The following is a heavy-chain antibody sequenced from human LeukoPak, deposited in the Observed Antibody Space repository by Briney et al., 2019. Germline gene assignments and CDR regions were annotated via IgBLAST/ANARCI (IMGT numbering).Heavy chain of an antibody. J-gene: IGHJ3*02. D-gene: IGHD3-9*01. CDR2: ISSSSSYI. CDR1: GLTFSSYS. CDR3: ARDRRYYDILTGYSEAAFDI. V-gene: IGHV3-21*01. Sequence: PGGSLRLSCAASGLTFSSYSMNWVRQAPGKGLEWVSSISSSSSYIYYADSVKGRFTISRDNAKNSLYLQMNSLRAEDTAVYYCARDRRYYDILTGYSEAAFDIWGQGTMVTVSS.